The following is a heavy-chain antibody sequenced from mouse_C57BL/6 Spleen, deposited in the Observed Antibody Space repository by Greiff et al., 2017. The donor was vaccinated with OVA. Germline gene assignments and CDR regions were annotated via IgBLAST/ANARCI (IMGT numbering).Heavy chain of an antibody. Sequence: QVQLKESGAELARPGASVKLSCKASGYTFTSYGISWVKQRTGQGLEWIGEIYPRSGNTYYNEKFKGKATLTADKSSSTAYMELRSLTSEDSAVYFGARRITTVVANYFDYWGQGTTLTVSS. J-gene: IGHJ2*01. CDR2: IYPRSGNT. CDR1: GYTFTSYG. V-gene: IGHV1-81*01. D-gene: IGHD1-1*01. CDR3: ARRITTVVANYFDY.